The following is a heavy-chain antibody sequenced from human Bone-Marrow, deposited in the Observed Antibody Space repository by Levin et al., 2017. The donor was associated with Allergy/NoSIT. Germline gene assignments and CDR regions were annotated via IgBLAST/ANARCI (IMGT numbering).Heavy chain of an antibody. V-gene: IGHV3-74*01. Sequence: LSGGSLRLSCAASGFTFSSYWMHWVRQAPGKGLVWVSRVNSDGSSPTYADSVKGRFTISRDNAQNRLYLQMNSLRVDDTAVYYCAKATKETTVTALDSWGQGILVTVSS. J-gene: IGHJ4*02. CDR1: GFTFSSYW. CDR3: AKATKETTVTALDS. CDR2: VNSDGSSP. D-gene: IGHD4-11*01.